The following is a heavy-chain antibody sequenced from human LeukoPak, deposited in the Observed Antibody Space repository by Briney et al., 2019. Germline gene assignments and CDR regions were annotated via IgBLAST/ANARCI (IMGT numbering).Heavy chain of an antibody. V-gene: IGHV1-46*01. Sequence: ASVKVSCKASGYTFTSYYMHWVRQAPGQGLEWMGIINPSGGSTSYAQKFQGRVTMTRDTSTSTVYMELSSLRSEDTAVYYCATIQTGNDAFDIWGQGTMVTVSS. CDR3: ATIQTGNDAFDI. CDR2: INPSGGST. CDR1: GYTFTSYY. D-gene: IGHD7-27*01. J-gene: IGHJ3*02.